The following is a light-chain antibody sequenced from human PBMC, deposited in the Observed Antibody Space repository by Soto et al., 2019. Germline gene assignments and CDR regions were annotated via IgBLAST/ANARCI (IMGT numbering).Light chain of an antibody. V-gene: IGKV3-20*01. J-gene: IGKJ4*01. Sequence: EIVLTQSPGTLSLSPGERATLSCRASQSVSSSYLAWYQRRPGQATRLLIYGASSRATGIPDRFSGSGSGTDFTLTLSRLEPEDFAVYYCQQYGSSPLTFGGGTKVEIK. CDR1: QSVSSSY. CDR2: GAS. CDR3: QQYGSSPLT.